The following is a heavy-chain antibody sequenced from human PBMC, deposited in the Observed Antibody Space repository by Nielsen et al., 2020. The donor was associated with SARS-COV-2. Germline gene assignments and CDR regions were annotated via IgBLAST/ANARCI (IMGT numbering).Heavy chain of an antibody. D-gene: IGHD3-16*01. J-gene: IGHJ3*02. Sequence: SETLSLTCTVSGGSISSGSYYWSWLRQPAGKGLEWIGRIYTSGSTNYNPSLKSRVTISVDTSKNQFSLKLSSVTAADTAVYYCARHSPGGAFDIWGQGTMVNVSS. CDR2: IYTSGST. V-gene: IGHV4-61*02. CDR3: ARHSPGGAFDI. CDR1: GGSISSGSYY.